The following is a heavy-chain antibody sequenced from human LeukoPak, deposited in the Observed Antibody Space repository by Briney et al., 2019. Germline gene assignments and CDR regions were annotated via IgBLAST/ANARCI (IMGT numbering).Heavy chain of an antibody. V-gene: IGHV1-2*02. CDR1: GYTFTGYY. Sequence: AAVKVSCKASGYTFTGYYMHWVRRAPGQGLWWMGWINPNSGGTNYAQKFQGRVTMTRDTSISTAYMELSRLRSDDTAVYYCATGGHMVRGVIPPLNYYGMDVWGQGTTVTVSS. CDR3: ATGGHMVRGVIPPLNYYGMDV. J-gene: IGHJ6*02. CDR2: INPNSGGT. D-gene: IGHD3-10*01.